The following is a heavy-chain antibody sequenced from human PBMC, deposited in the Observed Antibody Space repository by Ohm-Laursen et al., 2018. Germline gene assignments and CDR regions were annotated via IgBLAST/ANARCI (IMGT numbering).Heavy chain of an antibody. D-gene: IGHD3-9*01. V-gene: IGHV4-4*07. J-gene: IGHJ4*01. CDR3: VGTGLLNGYDY. CDR1: NAAMNSYT. CDR2: ISDRGRA. Sequence: SETLSLTCNVSNAAMNSYTWNWIRQPAGRGLEWIGHISDRGRANYSPSLMSRLTMSIDTSIKQFSLKLTSVTAADTAMYYCVGTGLLNGYDYWGHGTLVTVSS.